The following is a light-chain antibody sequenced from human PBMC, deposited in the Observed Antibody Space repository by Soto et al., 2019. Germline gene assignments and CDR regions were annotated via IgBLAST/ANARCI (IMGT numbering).Light chain of an antibody. CDR3: TSYTGSSTHVV. V-gene: IGLV2-14*03. Sequence: QSVLTQPASMSGSPGQSITISCTGTSSDVGGYNFVSWYQQHTGKAPKLMIYDVTNRPSGVSDRFSGSKSGTTASLTISGLQADDEADYYCTSYTGSSTHVVFGGGTKLTVL. CDR1: SSDVGGYNF. CDR2: DVT. J-gene: IGLJ2*01.